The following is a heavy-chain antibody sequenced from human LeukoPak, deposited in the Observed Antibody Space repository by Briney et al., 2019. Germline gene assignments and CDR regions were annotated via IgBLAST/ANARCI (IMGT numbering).Heavy chain of an antibody. J-gene: IGHJ4*02. CDR3: ARVSTHSGTMFYFDY. CDR2: IKPVGSEK. CDR1: GFTFSSYW. Sequence: GGSLRLSCAASGFTFSSYWMSWVRQAPGKGLEWVANIKPVGSEKYYVDSVKGRFTISRDNAKNSLYLQVNSLRAEDPAVYYCARVSTHSGTMFYFDYWGQGTLVTVSS. V-gene: IGHV3-7*01. D-gene: IGHD3-10*01.